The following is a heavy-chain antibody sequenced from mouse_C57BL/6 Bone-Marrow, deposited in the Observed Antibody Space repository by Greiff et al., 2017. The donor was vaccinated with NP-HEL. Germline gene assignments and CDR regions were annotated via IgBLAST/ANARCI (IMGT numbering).Heavy chain of an antibody. J-gene: IGHJ3*01. CDR3: ASSYYSNYGPFAY. CDR1: GFTFSSYG. CDR2: ISSGGSYT. V-gene: IGHV5-6*01. Sequence: EVKVVESGGDLVKPGGSLKLSCAASGFTFSSYGMSWVRQTPDKRLEWVATISSGGSYTYYPDSVKGRFTISRDNAKNTLYLQMSSLKSEDTAMYYCASSYYSNYGPFAYWGQGTLVTVSA. D-gene: IGHD2-5*01.